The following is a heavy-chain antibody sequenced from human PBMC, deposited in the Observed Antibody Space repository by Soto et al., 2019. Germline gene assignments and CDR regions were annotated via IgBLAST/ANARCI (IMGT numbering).Heavy chain of an antibody. Sequence: QVQLQESGPGLVKPSETLSLTGTVSGGSVSSGSYYWSWIRQPPGKGLEWIGYIYYSGSTNYNPSTRSRVTISVDTSKNQFSQTMSSVADADTAVYYWERGIGGSYQGRYYCGRDVWGQGTTVTVSS. CDR2: IYYSGST. CDR1: GGSVSSGSYY. V-gene: IGHV4-61*01. CDR3: ERGIGGSYQGRYYCGRDV. D-gene: IGHD2-2*01. J-gene: IGHJ6*02.